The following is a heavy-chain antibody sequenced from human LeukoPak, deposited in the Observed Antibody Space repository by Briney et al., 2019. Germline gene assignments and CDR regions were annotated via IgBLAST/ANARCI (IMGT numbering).Heavy chain of an antibody. Sequence: PSETLSLTCAVSGYSISSGYYWGWIRQPPGKGLEWIGSIYHSGSTYYNPSLKSRVTISVDTSKNHFSLKLSSVTAADTAVYYCVRQVTVTTFDYWGQGTLVTVSS. D-gene: IGHD4-17*01. CDR2: IYHSGST. V-gene: IGHV4-38-2*01. CDR1: GYSISSGYY. J-gene: IGHJ4*02. CDR3: VRQVTVTTFDY.